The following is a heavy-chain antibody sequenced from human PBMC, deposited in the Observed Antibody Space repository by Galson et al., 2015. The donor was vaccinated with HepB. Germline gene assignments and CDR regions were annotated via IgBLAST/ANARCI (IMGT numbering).Heavy chain of an antibody. CDR3: ARGGGSSSSWYQANDY. CDR2: ISSSSTYT. J-gene: IGHJ4*02. D-gene: IGHD6-13*01. V-gene: IGHV3-11*05. Sequence: WIRQAPGKGLEWVSYISSSSTYTNYADSVKGRFTISRDDAKNSLSLQMNSLRAEDTAVYYCARGGGSSSSWYQANDYWGQGTLVTVSS.